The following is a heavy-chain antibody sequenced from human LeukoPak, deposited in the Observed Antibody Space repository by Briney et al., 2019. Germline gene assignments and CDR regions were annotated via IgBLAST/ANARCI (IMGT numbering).Heavy chain of an antibody. D-gene: IGHD6-25*01. CDR1: GFTFSSYG. CDR3: ARGPPWYFDL. Sequence: PGGSLRLSCAASGFTFSSYGMHWVRQAPGKGLEWVAFIRYDGSNKYYADSVKGRFTISRDNSKNTLYLQMNSLRAEDTAVYYCARGPPWYFDLWGRGTLVTVSS. J-gene: IGHJ2*01. CDR2: IRYDGSNK. V-gene: IGHV3-30*02.